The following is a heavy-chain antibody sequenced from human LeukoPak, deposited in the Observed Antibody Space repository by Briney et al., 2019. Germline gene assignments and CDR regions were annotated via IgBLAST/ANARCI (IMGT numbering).Heavy chain of an antibody. CDR2: ISAYNGNT. J-gene: IGHJ5*02. V-gene: IGHV1-18*04. Sequence: GASVKVSCKASGYTFTSYHMHWVRQAPGQGLEWMGWISAYNGNTNYAQKLQGRVTMTTDTSTSTAYMELRSLRSDDTAVYYCARESDVYSSSWYFVRAHPWDQGTLVTVSS. CDR1: GYTFTSYH. D-gene: IGHD6-13*01. CDR3: ARESDVYSSSWYFVRAHP.